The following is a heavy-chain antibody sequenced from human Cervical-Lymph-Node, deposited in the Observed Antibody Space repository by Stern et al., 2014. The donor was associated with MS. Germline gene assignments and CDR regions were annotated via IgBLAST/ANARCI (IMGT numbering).Heavy chain of an antibody. CDR1: GYTFTTYA. D-gene: IGHD1-14*01. V-gene: IGHV7-4-1*02. CDR3: ARDAGHLNGFDP. CDR2: IDTSTGNP. Sequence: QMQLVQSGSELKKPGASVQVSCKASGYTFTTYAMNWVRQPPGQGLEWMGGIDTSTGNPTCAQGFTGRFVFSLDASGGTGYLQISSLKAEDTAVYYCARDAGHLNGFDPWGQGTLVTVSS. J-gene: IGHJ5*02.